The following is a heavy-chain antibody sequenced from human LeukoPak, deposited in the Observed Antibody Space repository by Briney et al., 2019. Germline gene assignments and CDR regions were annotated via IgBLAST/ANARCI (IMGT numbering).Heavy chain of an antibody. CDR2: IYYSGST. V-gene: IGHV4-39*01. CDR3: ATRSYYYDSSGYE. J-gene: IGHJ4*02. CDR1: GGSISSSGYY. D-gene: IGHD3-22*01. Sequence: SETLSLTCTVSGGSISSSGYYWGWIRQPPGKGLEWIGSIYYSGSTYYNPSLRSRVPISVDTSKNQFSLKLSSVTAADTAVYYCATRSYYYDSSGYEWGQGTLVTVSS.